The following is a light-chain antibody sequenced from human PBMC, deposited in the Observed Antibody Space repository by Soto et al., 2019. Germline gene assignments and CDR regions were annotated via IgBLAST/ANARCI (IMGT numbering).Light chain of an antibody. J-gene: IGKJ4*01. V-gene: IGKV1-27*01. CDR3: QKYNSAPLT. Sequence: DVQMTQSPSSLSAFVGDRVTITCRASQGIAPYLAWFQQKPGKVPKLLIYATSTLQSGVPSRFSGSGSGTDFTLTINSLQPEDGGTYYCQKYNSAPLTFGGGTKVDIK. CDR2: ATS. CDR1: QGIAPY.